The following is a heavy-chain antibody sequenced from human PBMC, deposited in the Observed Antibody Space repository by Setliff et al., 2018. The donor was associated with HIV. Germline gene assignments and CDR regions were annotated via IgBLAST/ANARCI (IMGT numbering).Heavy chain of an antibody. Sequence: ASVKVSCKASGYLFTDYFIHWVRQAPGQGLEWMGIVIPSTGDTNYAQNFQGRVTMTRDTSTNTVYMDLSSLKSEDTAVYYCVREARGGYFDYWGQGTLVTVSS. V-gene: IGHV1-46*01. J-gene: IGHJ4*02. D-gene: IGHD2-15*01. CDR3: VREARGGYFDY. CDR1: GYLFTDYF. CDR2: VIPSTGDT.